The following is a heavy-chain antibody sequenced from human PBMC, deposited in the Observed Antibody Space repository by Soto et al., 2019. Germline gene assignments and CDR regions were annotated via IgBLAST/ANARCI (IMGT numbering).Heavy chain of an antibody. D-gene: IGHD3-10*01. CDR1: GFGFSHYW. V-gene: IGHV3-74*01. CDR2: ISPDGRTT. J-gene: IGHJ4*02. CDR3: ADSWLPTSY. Sequence: GSVRLSWPXWGFGFSHYWRQWVREAPGKGLVWVSRISPDGRTTTYADSVKGRFTISRDNAKSTLCLQMNSLTVEDGAVYYCADSWLPTSYWGPGTMVTVSS.